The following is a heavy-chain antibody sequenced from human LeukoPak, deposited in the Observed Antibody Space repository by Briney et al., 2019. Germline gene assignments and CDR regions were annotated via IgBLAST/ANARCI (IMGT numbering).Heavy chain of an antibody. CDR3: AAHRGRRRLQMGWFDP. D-gene: IGHD5-24*01. CDR2: IYHIGSG. V-gene: IGHV4-38-2*01. J-gene: IGHJ5*02. Sequence: PSETLSLTCAVSGYSMNTDYYWGWIRQPPGKGLEWIGSIYHIGSGIYNPSLKSRITISVDTSKNQFSLRLNSVTAPDTAVSYSAAHRGRRRLQMGWFDPWGQGTLVTVSS. CDR1: GYSMNTDYY.